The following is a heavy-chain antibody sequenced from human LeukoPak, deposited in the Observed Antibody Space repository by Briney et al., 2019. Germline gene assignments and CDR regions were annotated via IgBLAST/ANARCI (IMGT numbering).Heavy chain of an antibody. CDR1: GGSLSSSTYY. J-gene: IGHJ4*02. Sequence: SETLSLTCTVSGGSLSSSTYYWGWIRQPPGTGLEWLGSIYYSGSTYYNPSLKSRVTMSVDTSRNQFSLKLSSVTAADTAVYYCARPAISNAHYYEGTGFDGDYWGPGTLVTVSS. CDR2: IYYSGST. CDR3: ARPAISNAHYYEGTGFDGDY. V-gene: IGHV4-39*01. D-gene: IGHD3-22*01.